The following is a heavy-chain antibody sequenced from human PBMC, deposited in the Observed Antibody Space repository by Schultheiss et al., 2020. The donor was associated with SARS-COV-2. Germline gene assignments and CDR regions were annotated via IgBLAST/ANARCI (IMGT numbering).Heavy chain of an antibody. V-gene: IGHV4-31*03. Sequence: SETLSLTCTVSGGSISSGGYYWSWIRQPPGKGLEWIGEINHSGSTYYNPSLKSRVTISVDTSKNQFSLKLSSVTAADTAVYYCARVEGHYDFWSGSHWFDPWGQGTLVTVSS. CDR2: INHSGST. D-gene: IGHD3-3*01. CDR3: ARVEGHYDFWSGSHWFDP. CDR1: GGSISSGGYY. J-gene: IGHJ5*02.